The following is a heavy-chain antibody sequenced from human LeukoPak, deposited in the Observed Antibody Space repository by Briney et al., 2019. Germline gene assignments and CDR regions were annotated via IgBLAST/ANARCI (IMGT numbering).Heavy chain of an antibody. J-gene: IGHJ5*01. Sequence: SETLSLTCAVYGGSFSGYYWSWIRQPPGKGLEWIGEINHSGSTNYNPSLKSRVTISVDTSKNQFSLKLSSVTAADTAVYYCASGYSHPDSWGQGTLVTVSS. CDR2: INHSGST. D-gene: IGHD5-12*01. V-gene: IGHV4-34*01. CDR1: GGSFSGYY. CDR3: ASGYSHPDS.